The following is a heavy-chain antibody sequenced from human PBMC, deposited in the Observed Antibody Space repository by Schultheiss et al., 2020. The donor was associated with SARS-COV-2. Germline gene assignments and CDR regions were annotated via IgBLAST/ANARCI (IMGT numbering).Heavy chain of an antibody. D-gene: IGHD3-3*01. V-gene: IGHV4-30-4*01. CDR1: GGSISSGDYY. CDR2: IYYSGST. Sequence: SETLSLTCTVSGGSISSGDYYWSWIRQPPGKGLEWIGYIYYSGSTNYNPSLKSRVTMSVDTSKNQFSLKLSSVTAADTAVYYCARDDSQRITIFGVVIGEDYYYYGMDVWGQGTTVTVSS. J-gene: IGHJ6*02. CDR3: ARDDSQRITIFGVVIGEDYYYYGMDV.